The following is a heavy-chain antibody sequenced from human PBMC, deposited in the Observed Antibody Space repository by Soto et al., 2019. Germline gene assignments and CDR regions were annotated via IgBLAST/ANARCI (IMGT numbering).Heavy chain of an antibody. CDR2: ISAYNGHT. CDR3: ARRSRGLDV. V-gene: IGHV1-18*01. CDR1: GYTFTNYG. Sequence: QVQLVQSGAEVKKPGASVKVSCKASGYTFTNYGIGWVRQAPGQGLEWMGWISAYNGHTDYAQKFQGRVTMTTDTSTSTAYMDLWSLRSDDTAVYYCARRSRGLDVWGQGTTVTVSS. J-gene: IGHJ6*02.